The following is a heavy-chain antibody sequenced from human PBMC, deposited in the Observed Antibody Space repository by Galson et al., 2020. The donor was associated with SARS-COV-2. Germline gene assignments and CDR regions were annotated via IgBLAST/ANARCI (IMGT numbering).Heavy chain of an antibody. D-gene: IGHD2-2*01. V-gene: IGHV1-46*01. J-gene: IGHJ6*02. Sequence: ASVKVSCKASGYTFTSYYMHWVRQAPGQGLEWMGIINPSGGSTSYAQKFQGRVTMTRDTSTSTVYMELSSLRSEDTAVYYCARGGYCGSTSCYYYYYGMDVWGQGTTVTVSS. CDR2: INPSGGST. CDR3: ARGGYCGSTSCYYYYYGMDV. CDR1: GYTFTSYY.